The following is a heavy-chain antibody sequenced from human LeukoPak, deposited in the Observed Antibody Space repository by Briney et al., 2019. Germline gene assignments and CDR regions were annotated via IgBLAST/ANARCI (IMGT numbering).Heavy chain of an antibody. CDR2: IIPIFGTA. CDR1: GGTISSYA. Sequence: ASVKVSCKASGGTISSYAISWVRQAPGRGLEWMGGIIPIFGTANYAQKFQGRVTITADESTSTAYMELSSLRSEDTAVYYCARGSLSRITMIVVVIGAFDIWGQGTMVTVSS. CDR3: ARGSLSRITMIVVVIGAFDI. D-gene: IGHD3-22*01. V-gene: IGHV1-69*01. J-gene: IGHJ3*02.